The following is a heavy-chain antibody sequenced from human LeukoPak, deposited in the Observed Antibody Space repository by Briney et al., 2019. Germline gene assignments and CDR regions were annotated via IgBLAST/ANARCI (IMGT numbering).Heavy chain of an antibody. J-gene: IGHJ5*02. CDR1: GGSISSSGYS. V-gene: IGHV4-30-2*01. CDR2: MHHTGST. Sequence: SETLSLTCAVSGGSISSSGYSWSWIRQPPGKGLEWIGYMHHTGSTYYNPSLKSRVTISLDRSKNQFSLKLSSVPAADTAMYFCARTPTYCGGDCYYFDPWGQGTLVTVSS. D-gene: IGHD2-21*02. CDR3: ARTPTYCGGDCYYFDP.